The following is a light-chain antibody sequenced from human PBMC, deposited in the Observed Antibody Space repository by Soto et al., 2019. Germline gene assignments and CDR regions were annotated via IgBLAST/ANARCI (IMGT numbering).Light chain of an antibody. V-gene: IGKV3-20*01. Sequence: EIVLTQSQDTLSLSPGERATLSCRASQSVSSSYLAWYQQKPGQAPRFLIYGASSRATGIPDRFSGSGSGTDFTLTISRLEPEDFAVYYCQQYGSSPTTFGQGTKVDIK. CDR3: QQYGSSPTT. CDR1: QSVSSSY. J-gene: IGKJ1*01. CDR2: GAS.